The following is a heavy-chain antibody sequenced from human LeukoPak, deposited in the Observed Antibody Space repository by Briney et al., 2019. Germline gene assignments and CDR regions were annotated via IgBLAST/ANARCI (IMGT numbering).Heavy chain of an antibody. V-gene: IGHV3-49*04. CDR2: IRRRAYGGAA. Sequence: GQSLRLSCTTSGFAFDDFAMSWVRQPAGKGLEWVGFIRRRAYGGAAEYAASVKGRFIISRDDSKGIPYLQMNSLKTEDTGVYYCGRNGLVDFDYWGQGSRVIVSP. CDR1: GFAFDDFA. J-gene: IGHJ4*02. CDR3: GRNGLVDFDY.